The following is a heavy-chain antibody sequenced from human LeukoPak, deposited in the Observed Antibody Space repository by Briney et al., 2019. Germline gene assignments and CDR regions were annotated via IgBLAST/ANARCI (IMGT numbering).Heavy chain of an antibody. CDR3: AKGTYEYSGYDLFDY. Sequence: GVSLRLSCAASGFTFSSYAMSWVRQAPGKGLEWVSAISGSGGSTYYADSVKGRFTISRDNSKNTLYLQMNSLRAEDTAVYYCAKGTYEYSGYDLFDYWGQGTLVTVSS. J-gene: IGHJ4*02. V-gene: IGHV3-23*01. D-gene: IGHD5-12*01. CDR1: GFTFSSYA. CDR2: ISGSGGST.